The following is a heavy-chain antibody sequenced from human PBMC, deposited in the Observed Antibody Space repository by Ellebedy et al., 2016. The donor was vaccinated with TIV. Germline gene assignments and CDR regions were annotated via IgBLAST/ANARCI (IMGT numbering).Heavy chain of an antibody. D-gene: IGHD3-22*01. Sequence: GGSLRLSCAASGFRFDTYGLHWVRQAPGKGLEWVAVISYDGSNKYYADSVKGRFTISSDNSKNTLYLQMNSLRAEDTAVYYCAREHLYYDSGVGYFDYWGQGTLVTVSS. CDR1: GFRFDTYG. V-gene: IGHV3-30*06. J-gene: IGHJ4*02. CDR3: AREHLYYDSGVGYFDY. CDR2: ISYDGSNK.